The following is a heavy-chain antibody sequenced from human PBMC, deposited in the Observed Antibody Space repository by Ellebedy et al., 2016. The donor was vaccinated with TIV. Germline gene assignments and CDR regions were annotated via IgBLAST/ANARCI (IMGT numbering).Heavy chain of an antibody. Sequence: AASVKVSCKASGYTFTSYGLSWVRQAPGQGLEWMGWISAYNGNTNYAQKLQGRVTMTTDTSTSTAYMELRSLRSDDTAVYYCARDRGTMVRGLIPGPYWGQGTLVTVSS. J-gene: IGHJ4*02. CDR1: GYTFTSYG. CDR3: ARDRGTMVRGLIPGPY. V-gene: IGHV1-18*01. D-gene: IGHD3-10*01. CDR2: ISAYNGNT.